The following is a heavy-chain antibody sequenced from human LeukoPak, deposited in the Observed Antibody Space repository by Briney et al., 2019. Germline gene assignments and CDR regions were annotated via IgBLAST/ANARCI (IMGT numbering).Heavy chain of an antibody. CDR2: IYYSGNT. D-gene: IGHD3-9*01. CDR3: ARVAKDILTGYPTHFDY. CDR1: GGSISGYY. V-gene: IGHV4-59*01. J-gene: IGHJ4*02. Sequence: TSETLSLTCTVFGGSISGYYWNWIRQPPGKGLGWIWYIYYSGNTNYNPSLKSRVTISVDTSKNQFSLKLSSVTAADTAVYYCARVAKDILTGYPTHFDYWGQGTLATVSS.